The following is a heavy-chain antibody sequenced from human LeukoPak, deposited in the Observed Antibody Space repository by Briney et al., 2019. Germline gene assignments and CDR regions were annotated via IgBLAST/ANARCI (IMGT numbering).Heavy chain of an antibody. Sequence: GGSLRLSCVASGFKFEDYAMHWVRQAPGKGLEWVSGISWNSANIGYGDSVKGRFTISRDNAKNSLYLQMNGLRDDDTAFYYCAEAPPNRVYWYFDLWGRGTLVTVSS. CDR3: AEAPPNRVYWYFDL. CDR1: GFKFEDYA. J-gene: IGHJ2*01. D-gene: IGHD3-16*02. V-gene: IGHV3-9*01. CDR2: ISWNSANI.